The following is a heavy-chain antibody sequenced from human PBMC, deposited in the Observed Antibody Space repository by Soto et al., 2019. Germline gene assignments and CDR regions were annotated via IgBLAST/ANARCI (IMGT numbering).Heavy chain of an antibody. D-gene: IGHD3-3*01. CDR3: AHPTMMRGVTHQDFFHS. J-gene: IGHJ4*02. CDR2: IYWDDNK. V-gene: IGHV2-5*02. CDR1: GFSLSTSKVG. Sequence: QITLKESGPTLVKPTQTLTLTCTFSGFSLSTSKVGVGWIRQPPGKALEWLTLIYWDDNKHYSPSLKSRLTIAKQTSKNQSVVTTTDMHPVDTATYYCAHPTMMRGVTHQDFFHSWCQGSLVTFSS.